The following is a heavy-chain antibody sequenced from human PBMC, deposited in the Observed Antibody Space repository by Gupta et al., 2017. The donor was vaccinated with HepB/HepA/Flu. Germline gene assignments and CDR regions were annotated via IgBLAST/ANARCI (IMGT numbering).Heavy chain of an antibody. D-gene: IGHD1-26*01. CDR2: ISANSGDT. CDR3: ARGGGATFGMDV. J-gene: IGHJ6*02. Sequence: QVQLVQSGTEVKKPGASVKVSCKASGYTFSDYYIHWVRQAPGQGLEWMGWISANSGDTNYAQKFQGWVTMTRHTSISTASLELRRLKFDDTAVYFCARGGGATFGMDVGGQGTTVIVSS. V-gene: IGHV1-2*04. CDR1: GYTFSDYY.